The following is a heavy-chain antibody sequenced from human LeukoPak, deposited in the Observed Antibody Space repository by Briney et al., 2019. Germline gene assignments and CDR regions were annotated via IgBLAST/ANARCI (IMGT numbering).Heavy chain of an antibody. V-gene: IGHV3-33*01. Sequence: PGGSLRLSCAASGFTFSSYGMHWVRQAPGKGLEWVAVIWYDGSNKYYADSVKGRFTISRDNSKNTLYLQMNSLRAEDTAVYYCARAPLHRVTMVRGVIWGTGMDVWAKGPRSPSPQ. CDR1: GFTFSSYG. D-gene: IGHD3-10*01. J-gene: IGHJ6*04. CDR2: IWYDGSNK. CDR3: ARAPLHRVTMVRGVIWGTGMDV.